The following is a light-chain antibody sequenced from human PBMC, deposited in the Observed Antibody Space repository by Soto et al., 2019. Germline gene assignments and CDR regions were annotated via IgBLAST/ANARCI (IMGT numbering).Light chain of an antibody. J-gene: IGLJ3*02. V-gene: IGLV1-44*01. CDR3: AAWDDSLNGWV. CDR2: SNN. Sequence: QSLLTQPPSASGTPGQRVTISCSVSSSNIGSNTVNWYQQLPETAPKLLIYSNNQRPSGVPDRFSGSKSGTSASLAISGLQYEDEADYYCAAWDDSLNGWVFGGGTKLTVL. CDR1: SSNIGSNT.